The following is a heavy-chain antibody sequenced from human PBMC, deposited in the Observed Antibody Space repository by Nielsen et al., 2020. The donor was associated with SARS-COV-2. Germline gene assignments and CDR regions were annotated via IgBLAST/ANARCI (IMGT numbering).Heavy chain of an antibody. V-gene: IGHV4-39*01. CDR3: ARRGYSYGYGFDY. D-gene: IGHD5-18*01. CDR2: IYHSGST. Sequence: RQPPGKGLEWIGSIYHSGSTYYNPSLKSRVTISVDTSKNQFSLKLSSVTAADTAVYYCARRGYSYGYGFDYWGQGTLVTVSS. J-gene: IGHJ4*02.